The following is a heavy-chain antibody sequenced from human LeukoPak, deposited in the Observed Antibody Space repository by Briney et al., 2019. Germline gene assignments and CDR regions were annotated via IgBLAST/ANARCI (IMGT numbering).Heavy chain of an antibody. D-gene: IGHD3-10*01. Sequence: AGGSLRLSCAASGFTFSGYSMSWVRQAPGKGLEWVANIKQDGSEKYSVDSLKGRFTISRDNAKNSLYLQMNSLRAEDTAVYYCARDSGFGELGAFDIWGQGTMVTVSS. CDR1: GFTFSGYS. CDR3: ARDSGFGELGAFDI. V-gene: IGHV3-7*05. CDR2: IKQDGSEK. J-gene: IGHJ3*02.